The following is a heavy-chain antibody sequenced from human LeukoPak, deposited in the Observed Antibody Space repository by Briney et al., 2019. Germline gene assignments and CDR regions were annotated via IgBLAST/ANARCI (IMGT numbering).Heavy chain of an antibody. Sequence: ASETLSLTCTVSGGSISSGDYYWSWIRQPPGKGLEWIGYIYYSGSTYYNPSLKSRVTISVDTSKNQFSLKLSSVTAADTAVYYRARDLPNEGNHLDYWGQGTLVTVSS. D-gene: IGHD4-23*01. CDR1: GGSISSGDYY. V-gene: IGHV4-30-4*01. CDR2: IYYSGST. CDR3: ARDLPNEGNHLDY. J-gene: IGHJ4*02.